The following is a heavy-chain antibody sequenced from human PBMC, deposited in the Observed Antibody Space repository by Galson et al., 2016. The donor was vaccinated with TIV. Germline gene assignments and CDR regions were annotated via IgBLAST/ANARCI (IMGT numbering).Heavy chain of an antibody. D-gene: IGHD1-26*01. CDR2: IDWDDDR. CDR3: ARAGPRLVGAIDY. V-gene: IGHV2-70*11. CDR1: GFSLSANAMC. J-gene: IGHJ4*02. Sequence: PALVKPTQTLTLTCSFSGFSLSANAMCVSWIRQPPGKALEWLARIDWDDDRYFSTSLRTRLTLSKDTTKNQVVHTKTNMDPLDTATYYCARAGPRLVGAIDYWGQGILVSVSS.